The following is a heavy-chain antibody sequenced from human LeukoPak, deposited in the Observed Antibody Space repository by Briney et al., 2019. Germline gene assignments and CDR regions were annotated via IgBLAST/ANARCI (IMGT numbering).Heavy chain of an antibody. D-gene: IGHD3-9*01. CDR2: ISGIVDET. CDR3: AKGRYDTDWSGGDV. V-gene: IGHV3-23*01. Sequence: PGGSLRLSCAASGCTFSKYAIMWVRQAPGKGLDWVATISGIVDETNYADSVKGRFTISRDNSKNTVFLQMSRLRGEDTALYYCAKGRYDTDWSGGDVWGKGNTVTVSS. CDR1: GCTFSKYA. J-gene: IGHJ6*04.